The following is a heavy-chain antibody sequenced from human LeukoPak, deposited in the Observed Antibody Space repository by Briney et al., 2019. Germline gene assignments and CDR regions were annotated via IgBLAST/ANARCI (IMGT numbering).Heavy chain of an antibody. CDR3: ASVWGPLMFGEFLPLDV. V-gene: IGHV1-69*13. CDR1: GGTFSSYA. J-gene: IGHJ6*04. CDR2: IFPIFGTA. D-gene: IGHD3-10*02. Sequence: SVKVSCKASGGTFSSYAISWVRQAPGQGREWMGGIFPIFGTANYAQKFQGRVTITADESTSTAYMELSSLRAEDTAVYYCASVWGPLMFGEFLPLDVWGKGTTVTVSS.